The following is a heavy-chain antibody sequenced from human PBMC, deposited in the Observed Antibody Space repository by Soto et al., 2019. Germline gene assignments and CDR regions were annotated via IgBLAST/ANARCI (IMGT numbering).Heavy chain of an antibody. D-gene: IGHD6-13*01. CDR3: AKYSSSWYGYPYYYGMDV. CDR1: GFTFSSHA. J-gene: IGHJ6*02. V-gene: IGHV3-48*04. CDR2: ITSTSSSK. Sequence: GGSLRLSCAGSGFTFSSHAMTWVRQAPGKGLEWVSFITSTSSSKSYADSVKGRFTISRDNAKNSLYLQMNSLRAEDTAVYYCAKYSSSWYGYPYYYGMDVWGQGTTVTVSS.